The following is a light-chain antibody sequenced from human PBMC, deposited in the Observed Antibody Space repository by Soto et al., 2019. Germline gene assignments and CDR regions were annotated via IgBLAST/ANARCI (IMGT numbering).Light chain of an antibody. CDR1: SSNIGNNY. Sequence: QSVLSQPPSVSAAPGQKVTISCSGSSSNIGNNYVSWYQQLPGTAPKLLIYDNNKRPSGIPDRFSGSKSGTSATLGITALQTGDEADYYCGTWDSSRSAVVFGGGTQLTVL. J-gene: IGLJ2*01. CDR3: GTWDSSRSAVV. CDR2: DNN. V-gene: IGLV1-51*01.